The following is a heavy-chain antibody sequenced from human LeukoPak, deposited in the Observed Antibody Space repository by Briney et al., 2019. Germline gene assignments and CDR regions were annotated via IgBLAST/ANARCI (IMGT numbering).Heavy chain of an antibody. Sequence: PSETLSLTCTVSGGSISTYYWGWIRQPAGKGLEWIGRIYSSGNTNYNPSLKSRVTMSVDTSKNQFSLKLSSVTAADTAVYYCARAETSGWHFDIWGQGTMVTVSS. V-gene: IGHV4-4*07. CDR3: ARAETSGWHFDI. CDR2: IYSSGNT. J-gene: IGHJ3*02. D-gene: IGHD3-3*01. CDR1: GGSISTYY.